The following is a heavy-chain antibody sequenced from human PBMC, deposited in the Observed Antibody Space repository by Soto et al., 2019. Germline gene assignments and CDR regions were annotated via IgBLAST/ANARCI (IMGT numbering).Heavy chain of an antibody. J-gene: IGHJ4*02. CDR3: ARDEGGYDILTGYYKAHHFDY. CDR1: GYTFTHFY. CDR2: ISPHNFTP. D-gene: IGHD3-9*01. Sequence: QVQLVQSGAEVKKPGDSVKVSCSASGYTFTHFYITWVRQAPGQGLEWMGAISPHNFTPHFAQKFQGRVTLTTDTTTSTDYMELVCLRSDDTAVYYCARDEGGYDILTGYYKAHHFDYWGQGVLVTVSS. V-gene: IGHV1-18*01.